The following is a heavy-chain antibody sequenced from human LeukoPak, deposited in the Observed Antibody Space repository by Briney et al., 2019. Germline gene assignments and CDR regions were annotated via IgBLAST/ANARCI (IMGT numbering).Heavy chain of an antibody. CDR2: IIQDGSEK. CDR3: ARDSPGIMIFGVVTPN. CDR1: GFTFSSFW. V-gene: IGHV3-7*05. J-gene: IGHJ4*02. Sequence: GGSLRLSCAASGFTFSSFWMSWVRQAPGKGLEWVAKIIQDGSEKYYVDSVKGRFTISRDNAKNSLYLQMNSLRAEDTAVYYCARDSPGIMIFGVVTPNGGQGTLVTVST. D-gene: IGHD3-3*01.